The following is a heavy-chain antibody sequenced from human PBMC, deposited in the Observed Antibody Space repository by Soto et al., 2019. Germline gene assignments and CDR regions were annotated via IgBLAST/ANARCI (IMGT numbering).Heavy chain of an antibody. Sequence: GGSLRLSCAASGFTFSSYSMNWVRQAPGKGLEWVSYISSSSSTIYYADSVKGRFTISRDNAKNSLYLQMNSLRAEDTALYYCARIGRLRWGDYWGQGTLVTVSS. CDR1: GFTFSSYS. CDR3: ARIGRLRWGDY. J-gene: IGHJ4*02. D-gene: IGHD4-17*01. CDR2: ISSSSSTI. V-gene: IGHV3-48*01.